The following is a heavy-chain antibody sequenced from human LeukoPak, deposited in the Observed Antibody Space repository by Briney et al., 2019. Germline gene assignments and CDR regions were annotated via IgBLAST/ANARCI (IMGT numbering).Heavy chain of an antibody. CDR2: ISSSGSTI. CDR1: GFTFSSYE. V-gene: IGHV3-48*03. CDR3: GTAFQELPQHHYYYYMDV. D-gene: IGHD6-13*01. Sequence: GGSLRLSCAASGFTFSSYEMNWVRQAPGKGLEWVSYISSSGSTIYYADSVKGRFTISRDNAKNSLYLQMNSLRAEDTAVYYFGTAFQELPQHHYYYYMDVWGKGTTVTVSS. J-gene: IGHJ6*03.